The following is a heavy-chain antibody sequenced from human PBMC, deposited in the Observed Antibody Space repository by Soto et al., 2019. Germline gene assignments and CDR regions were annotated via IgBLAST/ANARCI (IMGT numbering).Heavy chain of an antibody. CDR1: GFTFSSYA. Sequence: EVQLLESGGGLVQPGGSLRLSCAASGFTFSSYAMSWVRQAPGQGLEWVSAISGSGGSTYYADSVKGRFTISRDNSKNTLYVQMDSLRAEDTAVYYCAKVVGQQLPSMDVWGQGTTVTVSS. CDR3: AKVVGQQLPSMDV. D-gene: IGHD6-13*01. V-gene: IGHV3-23*01. J-gene: IGHJ6*02. CDR2: ISGSGGST.